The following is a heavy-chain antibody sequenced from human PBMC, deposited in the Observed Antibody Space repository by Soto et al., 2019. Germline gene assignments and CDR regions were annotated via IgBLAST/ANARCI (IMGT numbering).Heavy chain of an antibody. D-gene: IGHD5-12*01. CDR3: ARVKRYSGYDPDDY. Sequence: QVQLVQSGAEVKKPGSSVKVSCKASGGTFSSYTISWVRQAPGQGLEWMGRIIPILGIANYAQKFQGRVTIPADKSTSTAYMELSSLRSEDTAVYYCARVKRYSGYDPDDYWGQGTLVTVSS. CDR1: GGTFSSYT. J-gene: IGHJ4*02. CDR2: IIPILGIA. V-gene: IGHV1-69*02.